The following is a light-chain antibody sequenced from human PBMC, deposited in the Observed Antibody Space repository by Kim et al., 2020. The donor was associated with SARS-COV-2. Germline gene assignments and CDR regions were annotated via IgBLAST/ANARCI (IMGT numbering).Light chain of an antibody. Sequence: QSALTQPRSVSGSPGQSVTISCTGTSSDVGRYNYVSWYQQHPGKAPKLMIYDVSKRPSGVPDRFSGSKSGNTASLTISGLQAEDEADYYCCSYAGSFTWMFGGGTKLTVL. CDR1: SSDVGRYNY. CDR3: CSYAGSFTWM. CDR2: DVS. J-gene: IGLJ3*02. V-gene: IGLV2-11*01.